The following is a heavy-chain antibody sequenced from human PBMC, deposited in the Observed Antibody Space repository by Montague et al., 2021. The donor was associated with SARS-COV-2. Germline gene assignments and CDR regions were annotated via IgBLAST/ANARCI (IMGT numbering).Heavy chain of an antibody. V-gene: IGHV3-66*01. CDR1: GFTVSSNY. Sequence: SLRLSCAASGFTVSSNYMSWVRRAPGKGLEWVSVIYSGGSTYYADSVKGRFTISRDNSKNTLYLQMNSLRAEDTAVYYCARDRHWTNTYYDILTGYQYYYYGMDVWGQGTTVTVSS. D-gene: IGHD3-9*01. J-gene: IGHJ6*02. CDR3: ARDRHWTNTYYDILTGYQYYYYGMDV. CDR2: IYSGGST.